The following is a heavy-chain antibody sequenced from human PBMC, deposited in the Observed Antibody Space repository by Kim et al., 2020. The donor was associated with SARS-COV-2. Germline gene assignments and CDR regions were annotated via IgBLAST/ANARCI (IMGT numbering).Heavy chain of an antibody. CDR1: GFTFNDYY. CDR2: IRSSGSTV. D-gene: IGHD1-26*01. J-gene: IGHJ6*02. CDR3: ARRGIVTYYYYGMDV. V-gene: IGHV3-11*01. Sequence: GGSLRLSCAASGFTFNDYYMSWIRQAPGRGLEWVSYIRSSGSTVHYADSVKGRFTISRDNAKNSLYLQMNSLRAEDTAVYYCARRGIVTYYYYGMDVWGQGTTVTVSS.